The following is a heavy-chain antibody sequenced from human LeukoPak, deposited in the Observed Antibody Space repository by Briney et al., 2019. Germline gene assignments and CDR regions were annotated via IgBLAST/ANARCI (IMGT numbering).Heavy chain of an antibody. D-gene: IGHD2-15*01. CDR3: ARGAPYCSGGSCMYYFDY. CDR2: IRDDGSKK. Sequence: GGSLRLSCAASGFTFSSYGMHWVRQAPGKGLEWVAFIRDDGSKKYYADSVKGRFTISRDNSKNRLYLQMNSLRAEDTAVYYCARGAPYCSGGSCMYYFDYWGQGTLVTVSS. V-gene: IGHV3-30*02. CDR1: GFTFSSYG. J-gene: IGHJ4*02.